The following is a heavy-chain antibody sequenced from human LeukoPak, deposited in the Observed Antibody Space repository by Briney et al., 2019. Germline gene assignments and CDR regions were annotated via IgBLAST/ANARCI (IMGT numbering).Heavy chain of an antibody. CDR3: ARDYSDTGSFDI. J-gene: IGHJ3*02. CDR1: GFTFSSYA. V-gene: IGHV3-23*01. Sequence: PGGSLRLSCAASGFTFSSYAMSWVRQAPGKGLEWVSAISGSGGSTYYADSVKGRFTISRDNAKNSLYLQLNSLRAEDTAVYYCARDYSDTGSFDIWGQGTMVTVSS. D-gene: IGHD2-21*01. CDR2: ISGSGGST.